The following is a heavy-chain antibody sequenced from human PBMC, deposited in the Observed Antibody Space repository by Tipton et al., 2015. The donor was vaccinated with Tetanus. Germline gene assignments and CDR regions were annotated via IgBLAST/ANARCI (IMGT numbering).Heavy chain of an antibody. CDR3: ARDIYSNTRAFDI. CDR1: GDSIISSSW. D-gene: IGHD2-2*01. Sequence: TLSLTCNVSGDSIISSSWWSWVRQSPGTGLEWVGEIFHSGATNYNPSLRSRVTISVDTSKNEFSLKLTSVTAADTSLYFCARDIYSNTRAFDIWGQGTMVTVSS. V-gene: IGHV4-4*01. CDR2: IFHSGAT. J-gene: IGHJ3*02.